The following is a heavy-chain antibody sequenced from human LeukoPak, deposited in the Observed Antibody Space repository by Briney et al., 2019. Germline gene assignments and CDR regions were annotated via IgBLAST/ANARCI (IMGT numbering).Heavy chain of an antibody. CDR3: ARGGPYSSGWYSNYMDV. CDR1: GGSISSNTYY. Sequence: PSETLSLTCTVSGGSISSNTYYWGWIRQPPGKGLEWIGSIYYSGSTYYNPSLKSRVTISVDTSKNQFSLKLSSVTAADTAVYYCARGGPYSSGWYSNYMDVWGKGTTVTVSS. J-gene: IGHJ6*03. CDR2: IYYSGST. D-gene: IGHD6-19*01. V-gene: IGHV4-39*07.